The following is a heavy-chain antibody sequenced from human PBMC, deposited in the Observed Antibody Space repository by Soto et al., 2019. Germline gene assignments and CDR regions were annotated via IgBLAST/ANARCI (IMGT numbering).Heavy chain of an antibody. J-gene: IGHJ5*02. V-gene: IGHV3-23*01. Sequence: GGSLRLSCAASGFSFRNYAMGWVRQAPGKGLEWISTLTGSSSNIYYADSVKGRFAISRDNSRNTLYLQMNSLTAEDTAVYYCARDPNTAGGPNWASNFFAPWGQGTLVTVSS. CDR2: LTGSSSNI. CDR1: GFSFRNYA. D-gene: IGHD7-27*01. CDR3: ARDPNTAGGPNWASNFFAP.